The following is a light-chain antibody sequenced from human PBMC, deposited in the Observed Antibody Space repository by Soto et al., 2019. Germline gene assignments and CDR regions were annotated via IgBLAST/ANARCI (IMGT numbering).Light chain of an antibody. V-gene: IGLV2-14*01. J-gene: IGLJ3*02. Sequence: SALTQPASVSGSPGQSITISCTGTSSDVGGYNYVSWYQHHPGKAPKLIIYEVTHRPSGVSSRFYGSRSGNTASLTISGLQAEDEADYYCKSRTTRNTLVFGGGTKVTVL. CDR3: KSRTTRNTLV. CDR1: SSDVGGYNY. CDR2: EVT.